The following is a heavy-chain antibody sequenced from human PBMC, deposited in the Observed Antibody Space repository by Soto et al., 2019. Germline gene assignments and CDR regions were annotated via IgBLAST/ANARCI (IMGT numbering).Heavy chain of an antibody. Sequence: SETLSLTCAVSSGSSSSSNGWSWVRQPPGKGMEWIGEIYHSGSTNYNPSLKSRVTISVDKSKNQFSLKLSSVTAADTAVYYCASREFGGYLYYFDYWGQGTLVTVSS. CDR2: IYHSGST. J-gene: IGHJ4*02. V-gene: IGHV4-4*02. CDR3: ASREFGGYLYYFDY. CDR1: SGSSSSSNG. D-gene: IGHD5-12*01.